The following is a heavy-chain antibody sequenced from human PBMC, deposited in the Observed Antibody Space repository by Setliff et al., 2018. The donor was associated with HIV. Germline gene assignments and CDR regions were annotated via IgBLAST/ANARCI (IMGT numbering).Heavy chain of an antibody. CDR2: VSFDGSNK. J-gene: IGHJ4*02. V-gene: IGHV3-30*04. CDR1: GFTFSSYA. CDR3: ARADYESGTYYFDY. Sequence: GGSLRLSCVASGFTFSSYAMHWVRQAPGKGLEWVAVVSFDGSNKYYANYVKGRFTISGDNSKNTLYLHMNSLREEDTAVYYCARADYESGTYYFDYWGRGTLVTVSS. D-gene: IGHD3-22*01.